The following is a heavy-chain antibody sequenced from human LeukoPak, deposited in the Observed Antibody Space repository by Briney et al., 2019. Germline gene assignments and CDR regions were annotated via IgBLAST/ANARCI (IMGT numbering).Heavy chain of an antibody. CDR3: AKTPLRSGYSYGSAEYFQH. V-gene: IGHV3-23*01. CDR2: ISGSGDST. J-gene: IGHJ1*01. Sequence: PGGSLRLSCAASGFTFSTYAVNWVRQAPGKGLEWVSTISGSGDSTYYADSVKGRFTISRDNSKNTLYLQMNSLRAEDTAVYYCAKTPLRSGYSYGSAEYFQHWGQGTLVTVSS. D-gene: IGHD5-18*01. CDR1: GFTFSTYA.